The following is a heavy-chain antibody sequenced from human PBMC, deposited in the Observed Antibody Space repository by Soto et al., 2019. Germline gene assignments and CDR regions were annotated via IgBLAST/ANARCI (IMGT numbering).Heavy chain of an antibody. Sequence: EVQLVESGGGLVQPGASLRLSCAASGFTFSDHYMDWVRQAPGKGLEWVGRIRNKANSYTTKYAASVKGRFTVSRDDSKNSLYLQMDSLKPEDTAVYYCARASTTVTNWYFDRWGRGTLVTVSS. CDR2: IRNKANSYTT. CDR1: GFTFSDHY. J-gene: IGHJ2*01. CDR3: ARASTTVTNWYFDR. D-gene: IGHD4-17*01. V-gene: IGHV3-72*01.